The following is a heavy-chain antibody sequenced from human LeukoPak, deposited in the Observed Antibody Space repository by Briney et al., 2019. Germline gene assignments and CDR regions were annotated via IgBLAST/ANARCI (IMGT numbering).Heavy chain of an antibody. J-gene: IGHJ3*02. V-gene: IGHV4-39*07. Sequence: PSETLSLTCTVSGGSISSGSYYWSWIRQPPGKGLEWIGSIYHSGSTYYNPSLKSRVTISVDTSKNQFSLKLSSVTAADTAVYYCARLISGDAFDIWGQGTMVTVSS. CDR2: IYHSGST. CDR1: GGSISSGSYY. CDR3: ARLISGDAFDI. D-gene: IGHD1-26*01.